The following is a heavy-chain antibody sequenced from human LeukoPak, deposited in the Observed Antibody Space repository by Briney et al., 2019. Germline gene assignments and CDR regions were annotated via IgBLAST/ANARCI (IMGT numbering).Heavy chain of an antibody. D-gene: IGHD3-10*01. J-gene: IGHJ4*01. V-gene: IGHV3-23*01. Sequence: GGSLRLSCAASGFTFSSYGMSWVRQAPGKGLEWVSAIGGRDGSTYYADSVKGRFTISRDNSKNTLYVQMNSLRAEDTAVYYCAKGHYYGSGSLDYWGRNPGHRLL. CDR2: IGGRDGST. CDR1: GFTFSSYG. CDR3: AKGHYYGSGSLDY.